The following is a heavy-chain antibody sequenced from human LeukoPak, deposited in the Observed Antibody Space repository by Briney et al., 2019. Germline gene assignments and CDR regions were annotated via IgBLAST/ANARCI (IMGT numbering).Heavy chain of an antibody. CDR2: ISWNSGSI. Sequence: PGGSLRLSCAASGFTFDDYAMHWVRHAPGKGLEWVSGISWNSGSIGYADSVKGRFTISRDNAKNSLYLQMNSLRAEDTALYYCTYHDTLTEGDYWGQGTLVTVSS. J-gene: IGHJ4*02. CDR1: GFTFDDYA. D-gene: IGHD3-9*01. CDR3: TYHDTLTEGDY. V-gene: IGHV3-9*01.